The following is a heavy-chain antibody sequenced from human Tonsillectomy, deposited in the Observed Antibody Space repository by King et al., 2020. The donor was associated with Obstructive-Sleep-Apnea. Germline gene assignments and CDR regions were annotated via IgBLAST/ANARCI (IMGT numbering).Heavy chain of an antibody. V-gene: IGHV3-30*04. Sequence: VQLVQSGGGVFQPGRSLRLSCSASRFTFETYAIHWVRQAPGKGPDWIGITSYDGTKKSYADSFKGRFTISRDNSKNTVYLQMNSLRLEDTAKYYCARSSYRDSWYPPDYWGQGTLVTVSS. D-gene: IGHD6-13*01. CDR2: TSYDGTKK. CDR3: ARSSYRDSWYPPDY. J-gene: IGHJ4*02. CDR1: RFTFETYA.